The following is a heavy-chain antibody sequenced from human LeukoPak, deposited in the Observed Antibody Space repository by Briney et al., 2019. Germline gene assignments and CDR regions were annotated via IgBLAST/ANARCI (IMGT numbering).Heavy chain of an antibody. CDR1: GFTFSSYA. CDR2: ISYDGSNK. V-gene: IGHV3-30*04. D-gene: IGHD3-10*01. Sequence: PGGSLRLSCAASGFTFSSYAMHWVRQAPGKGLEWVAVISYDGSNKYYAGSVKGRFTISRDNSKNTLYLQMNSLRAEDTAVYYCASEGSGNFDYWGQGTLVTVSS. J-gene: IGHJ4*02. CDR3: ASEGSGNFDY.